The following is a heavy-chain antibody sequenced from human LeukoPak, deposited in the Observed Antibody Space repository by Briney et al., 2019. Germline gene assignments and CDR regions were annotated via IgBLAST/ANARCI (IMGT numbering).Heavy chain of an antibody. Sequence: PSETLSLTCTVSGGSVSSYYWSWIRQPPGKGLEWIGYIYYSGSTNYNPSLKSRVTISVDTSKNQFSLKLSSVTAADTAVYYCAVTYYDILTGYYDKDYWGQGTLVTVSS. CDR1: GGSVSSYY. D-gene: IGHD3-9*01. V-gene: IGHV4-59*02. J-gene: IGHJ4*02. CDR3: AVTYYDILTGYYDKDY. CDR2: IYYSGST.